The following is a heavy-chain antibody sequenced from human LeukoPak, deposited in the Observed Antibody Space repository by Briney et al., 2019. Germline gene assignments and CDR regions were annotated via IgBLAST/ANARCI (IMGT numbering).Heavy chain of an antibody. V-gene: IGHV4-39*01. CDR2: IYYSGST. Sequence: PSETLSLTXTVSGGSISSSSYYWGWIRQPPGNGLEWIGSIYYSGSTYYNPSLKSRVTISVDTSKNQFSLKLSSVTAADTAVYYCARRDIVLMVYARGGAFDIWGQGTMVTVSS. CDR1: GGSISSSSYY. CDR3: ARRDIVLMVYARGGAFDI. D-gene: IGHD2-8*01. J-gene: IGHJ3*02.